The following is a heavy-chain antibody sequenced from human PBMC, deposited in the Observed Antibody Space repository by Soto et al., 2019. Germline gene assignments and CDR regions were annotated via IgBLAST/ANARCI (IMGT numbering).Heavy chain of an antibody. CDR3: ARGRGSGWYGNWFDP. CDR1: GRSFRGYY. D-gene: IGHD6-19*01. Sequence: PSETLSLTCAVYGRSFRGYYWSWIRQPPGKGLEWIGEINHSGSTNYNPSLKSRVTISVDTSKNQFSLKLSSVTAADTAVYYCARGRGSGWYGNWFDPWGQGTLVTVSS. CDR2: INHSGST. V-gene: IGHV4-34*01. J-gene: IGHJ5*02.